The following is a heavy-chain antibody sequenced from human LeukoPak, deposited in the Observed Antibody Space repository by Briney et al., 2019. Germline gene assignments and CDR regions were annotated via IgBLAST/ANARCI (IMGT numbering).Heavy chain of an antibody. V-gene: IGHV3-43*02. CDR2: ITANGDST. CDR3: AKDIEAGTAGFSFDY. J-gene: IGHJ4*02. D-gene: IGHD2-21*02. Sequence: QPGRSLRLSCAASGFSFAYYAMHWVRQAPGKGLEWVSLITANGDSTYYADSVKGRFTISRDNSKNSLSLQMNSLRTEDTALYCCAKDIEAGTAGFSFDYWGQGTLVAVSS. CDR1: GFSFAYYA.